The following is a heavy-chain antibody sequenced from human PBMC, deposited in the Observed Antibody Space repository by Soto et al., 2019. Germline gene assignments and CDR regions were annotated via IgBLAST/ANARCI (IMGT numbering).Heavy chain of an antibody. D-gene: IGHD1-20*01. J-gene: IGHJ4*02. CDR2: IYSGGST. CDR1: GFTVSSNY. V-gene: IGHV3-53*01. CDR3: ASAPYIHFYFDY. Sequence: PGGSLRLSCAASGFTVSSNYMSWVRQAPGKGLEWVSVIYSGGSTYYADSVKGRFTISRDNSKNTLYLQMNSLRAEATAVYYCASAPYIHFYFDYWGQGTLVTVSS.